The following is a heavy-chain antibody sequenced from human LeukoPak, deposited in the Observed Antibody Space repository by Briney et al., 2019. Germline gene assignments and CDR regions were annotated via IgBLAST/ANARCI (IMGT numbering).Heavy chain of an antibody. CDR1: GFTFSSYW. CDR3: ARAGSGSYYIYYYYYMDV. V-gene: IGHV3-7*01. CDR2: IKQDGSEK. J-gene: IGHJ6*03. D-gene: IGHD3-10*01. Sequence: PGGSLRLSCAASGFTFSSYWMSWVRQAPGKGLEWVANIKQDGSEKYYVDSVKGRFTISRDNAKNSLYLQMNSLRAEDTAVYYCARAGSGSYYIYYYYYMDVWAKGPRSPSP.